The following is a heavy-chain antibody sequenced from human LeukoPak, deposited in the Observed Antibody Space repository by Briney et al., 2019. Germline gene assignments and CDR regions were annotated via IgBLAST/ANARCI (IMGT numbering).Heavy chain of an antibody. V-gene: IGHV3-9*01. J-gene: IGHJ6*02. D-gene: IGHD6-19*01. CDR3: AKDIFSSGWYYYYGMDV. Sequence: GGSLRLSCAASGFTFSSYAMSWVRQAPGKGLEWVSGISWNSGSIGYADSVKGRFTISRDNAKNSLYLQMNSLRAEDTALYYCAKDIFSSGWYYYYGMDVWGQGTTVTVSS. CDR1: GFTFSSYA. CDR2: ISWNSGSI.